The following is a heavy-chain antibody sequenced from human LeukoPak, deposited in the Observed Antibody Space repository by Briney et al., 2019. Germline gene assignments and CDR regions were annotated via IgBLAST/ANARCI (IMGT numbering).Heavy chain of an antibody. CDR1: GGSFSGYY. Sequence: MASETLSLTCAVYGGSFSGYYWSWIRQPPGKGLEWIGEINHSGSTNYNPSLKSRVTISVDTSKNQFSLKLSSVTAADTAVYYCARRNPPRRGYSYGYGGVPRTEYYFDYWGQGTLVTVSS. J-gene: IGHJ4*02. CDR2: INHSGST. V-gene: IGHV4-34*01. CDR3: ARRNPPRRGYSYGYGGVPRTEYYFDY. D-gene: IGHD5-18*01.